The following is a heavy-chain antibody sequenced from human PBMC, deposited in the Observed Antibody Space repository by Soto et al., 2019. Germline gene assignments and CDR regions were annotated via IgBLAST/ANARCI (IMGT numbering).Heavy chain of an antibody. CDR1: GFTFSDYY. J-gene: IGHJ4*02. Sequence: QVQLVESGGGLVKPGGSLRLSCAASGFTFSDYYMSWIRQAPGKGLESVSYISGSSSDTNYADSVKGRFTISRDNAKNTLYLQMNSLRAEDAAVYYCATGPRRLSDWGQGTLVIVSS. D-gene: IGHD2-21*02. V-gene: IGHV3-11*05. CDR2: ISGSSSDT. CDR3: ATGPRRLSD.